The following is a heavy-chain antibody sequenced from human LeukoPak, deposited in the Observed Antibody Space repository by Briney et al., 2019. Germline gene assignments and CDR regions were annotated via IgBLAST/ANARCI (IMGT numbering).Heavy chain of an antibody. J-gene: IGHJ4*02. D-gene: IGHD6-13*01. CDR2: MSSSSSYI. CDR3: ARGGRAAAGSLGY. V-gene: IGHV3-21*01. Sequence: GGSLRLSCAASGLTFSSYSMNWVRQAPGKGLEWVSSMSSSSSYIYYADSVKGRFTSSTDNAKNSLYLQMNSLRAEDTAVYYCARGGRAAAGSLGYWGQGTLVTVSS. CDR1: GLTFSSYS.